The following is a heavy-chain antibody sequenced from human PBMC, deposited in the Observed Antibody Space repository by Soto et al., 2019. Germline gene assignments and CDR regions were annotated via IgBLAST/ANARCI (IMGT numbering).Heavy chain of an antibody. CDR2: ISSNGGST. CDR1: GFTFSSYA. Sequence: PGGSLRLSCSASGFTFSSYAMHWVRQAPGKGLEYVSAISSNGGSTYYADSVKGRFTISRDNSKNTLYLQMSSLRAEDTAVYYCVKSPSTAWYAAPFDYWGQGTLVTVSS. D-gene: IGHD6-13*01. CDR3: VKSPSTAWYAAPFDY. J-gene: IGHJ4*02. V-gene: IGHV3-64D*06.